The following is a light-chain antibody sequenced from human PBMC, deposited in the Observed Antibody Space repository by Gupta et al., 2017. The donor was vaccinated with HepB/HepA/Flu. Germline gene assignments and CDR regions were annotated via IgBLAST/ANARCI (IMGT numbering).Light chain of an antibody. CDR2: DVS. V-gene: IGLV2-14*03. J-gene: IGLJ2*01. CDR3: SSYTSSSTRVV. CDR1: SSDVGGYNY. Sequence: QSALTQPASVSGSPGQSITISCTGTSSDVGGYNYVSWYQQHPGKVPKLMIYDVSNRPSGVSNRFSGSKSGNTASLTISGLQAEDEADYYCSSYTSSSTRVVFGGGTKLTVL.